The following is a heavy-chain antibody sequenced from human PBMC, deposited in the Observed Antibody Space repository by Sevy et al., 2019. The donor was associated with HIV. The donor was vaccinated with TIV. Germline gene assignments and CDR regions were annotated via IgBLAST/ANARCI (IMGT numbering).Heavy chain of an antibody. CDR3: TRVRYNYGSYYFDY. Sequence: GGSLRLSCAASEISFSDYYMSWIRQTPGKGLEWISYISSGGSIIYYGDSVKGRFTISRDNAKNSLYLQMNSLRAEDTAVYYCTRVRYNYGSYYFDYWGQGTLVTVSS. CDR2: ISSGGSII. D-gene: IGHD1-1*01. J-gene: IGHJ4*02. CDR1: EISFSDYY. V-gene: IGHV3-11*01.